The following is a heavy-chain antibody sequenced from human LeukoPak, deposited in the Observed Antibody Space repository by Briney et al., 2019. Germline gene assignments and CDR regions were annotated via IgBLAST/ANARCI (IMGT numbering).Heavy chain of an antibody. D-gene: IGHD3-22*01. CDR1: GFSVNDKY. CDR2: IYSGGST. Sequence: GGSLRLSCAASGFSVNDKYMSWVRQAPGRGLEWVSVIYSGGSTYYADSVKGRFTISRDSSKNTLYLQMNSLRAEDTAVYYCAREHYYDNSGYWSWGQGTLVTVFS. V-gene: IGHV3-53*01. CDR3: AREHYYDNSGYWS. J-gene: IGHJ4*02.